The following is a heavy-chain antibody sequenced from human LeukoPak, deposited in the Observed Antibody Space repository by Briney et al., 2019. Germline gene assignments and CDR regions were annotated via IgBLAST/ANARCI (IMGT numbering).Heavy chain of an antibody. CDR3: ARHDTSGYKY. V-gene: IGHV4-59*08. CDR2: IYFRGST. Sequence: KPSETVSLTRTVAGGSVSRDYWGSIRQPPGRGREWIGYIYFRGSTNYHPSRKSRVKIYVDTSNNQCSRKGTSLTATVTPNYYCARHDTSGYKYWGQGTLVTVSS. D-gene: IGHD3-22*01. CDR1: GGSVSRDY. J-gene: IGHJ4*02.